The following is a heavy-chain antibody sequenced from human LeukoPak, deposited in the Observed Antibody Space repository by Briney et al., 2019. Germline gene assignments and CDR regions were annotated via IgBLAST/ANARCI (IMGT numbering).Heavy chain of an antibody. D-gene: IGHD3-16*01. CDR1: GGSFSGFH. CDR2: INHSGST. Sequence: KTSGTLSLTCAVYGGSFSGFHWSWIRQPPGKGLEWIGEINHSGSTKYNPSLKSRVTISVDTSKSQFSLKVNSVTAAVTAVYYCANLVVTCGGKLSDYWGQGTLVTVSS. J-gene: IGHJ4*02. V-gene: IGHV4-34*01. CDR3: ANLVVTCGGKLSDY.